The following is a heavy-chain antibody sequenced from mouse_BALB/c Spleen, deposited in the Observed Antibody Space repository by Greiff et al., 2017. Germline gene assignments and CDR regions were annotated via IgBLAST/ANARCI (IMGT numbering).Heavy chain of an antibody. CDR1: GFTFSSYT. CDR3: ARHAWYDEDAMDY. Sequence: EVQLVESGGGLVQPGGSLKLSCAASGFTFSSYTMSWVRQTPEKRLEWVAYISNGGGSTYYPDNVKGRFTISRDNAKTTLYLLMSSLKSEDTAMYYCARHAWYDEDAMDYWGQGTSVTVSS. V-gene: IGHV5-12-2*01. CDR2: ISNGGGST. D-gene: IGHD2-14*01. J-gene: IGHJ4*01.